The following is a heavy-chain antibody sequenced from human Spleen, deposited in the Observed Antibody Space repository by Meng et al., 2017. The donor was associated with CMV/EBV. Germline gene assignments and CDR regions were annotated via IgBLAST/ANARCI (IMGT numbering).Heavy chain of an antibody. J-gene: IGHJ4*02. Sequence: TCSCSGGSVNSPNYYWSWIRQPPGKGLEWIGYIYYSGSTRYNPSLNSRLTISMDKSKNQFSLNLYSLTAADTALYYCAREWAGSSFDYWGQGTLVTVSS. D-gene: IGHD6-19*01. CDR2: IYYSGST. CDR3: AREWAGSSFDY. CDR1: GGSVNSPNYY. V-gene: IGHV4-61*01.